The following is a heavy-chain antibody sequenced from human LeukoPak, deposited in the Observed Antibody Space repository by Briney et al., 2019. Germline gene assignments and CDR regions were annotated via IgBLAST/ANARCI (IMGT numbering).Heavy chain of an antibody. CDR2: ISSSSSTI. J-gene: IGHJ4*02. CDR3: ARVTSKVVVAANVH. Sequence: PGGSLRLSCAASGFTFSSYSMNWVRQAPGKGLEWVSYISSSSSTIYYADSVKGRFTISRDNAKNSLYLQMNSLRAEDTAVYYCARVTSKVVVAANVHWGQGTLVTVSS. D-gene: IGHD2-15*01. V-gene: IGHV3-48*04. CDR1: GFTFSSYS.